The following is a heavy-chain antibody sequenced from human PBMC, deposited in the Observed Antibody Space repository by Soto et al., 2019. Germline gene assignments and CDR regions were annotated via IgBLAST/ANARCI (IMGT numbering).Heavy chain of an antibody. Sequence: PSETLSLTCTVSGGSISSYYWIWIRQPPGKGLEWIGYIYYSGSTNYNPSLKSRVTISVDTSKNQFSLKLSSVTAADTAVYYCAKDQAGITMIVPTHYYYYGMDVWGQGTTVTVSS. V-gene: IGHV4-59*01. D-gene: IGHD3-22*01. CDR1: GGSISSYY. J-gene: IGHJ6*02. CDR2: IYYSGST. CDR3: AKDQAGITMIVPTHYYYYGMDV.